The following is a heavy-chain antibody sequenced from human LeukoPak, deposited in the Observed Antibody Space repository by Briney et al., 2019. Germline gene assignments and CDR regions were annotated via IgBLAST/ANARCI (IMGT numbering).Heavy chain of an antibody. CDR2: IVYDGRNK. J-gene: IGHJ4*02. V-gene: IGHV3-30*03. D-gene: IGHD1-26*01. Sequence: GGSLRLSCAASGFTFRTCGMHWVRQAPGKGLEWVAVIVYDGRNKFYADSVKGRFTISRDNSKNTLYLQMNSLRAEDTAVYYCARAGSYHDYWGQGTLVTVSS. CDR1: GFTFRTCG. CDR3: ARAGSYHDY.